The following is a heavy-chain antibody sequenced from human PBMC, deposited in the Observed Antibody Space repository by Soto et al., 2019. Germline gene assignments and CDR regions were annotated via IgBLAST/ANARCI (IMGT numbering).Heavy chain of an antibody. CDR2: VSAYNGNT. V-gene: IGHV1-18*01. D-gene: IGHD1-26*01. Sequence: ASVKVSCKASGYTFITYGISWVRQAPGQGLEWMGWVSAYNGNTHYEQKLQGRVTLTTDTSTSTAYMELRSLRSDDTAVYFCARGGQWDFLSDYWGQGTLVTVSS. CDR3: ARGGQWDFLSDY. J-gene: IGHJ4*02. CDR1: GYTFITYG.